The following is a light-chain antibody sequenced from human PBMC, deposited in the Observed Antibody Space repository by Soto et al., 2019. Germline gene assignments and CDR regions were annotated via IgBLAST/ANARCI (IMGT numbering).Light chain of an antibody. J-gene: IGLJ1*01. CDR3: CSYASSSTYV. Sequence: QSALTQPASVSGSPGQSITISCTGTSSDVGSYNLVSWYQQHPGKAPKLMIYEVSKRPSGVSNRFSGSKSGNTASLTISGLRAEDEADYYCCSYASSSTYVFGTGTQLTVL. CDR1: SSDVGSYNL. V-gene: IGLV2-23*02. CDR2: EVS.